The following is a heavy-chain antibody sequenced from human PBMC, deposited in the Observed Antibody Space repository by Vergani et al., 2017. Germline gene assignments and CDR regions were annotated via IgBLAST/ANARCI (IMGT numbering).Heavy chain of an antibody. Sequence: EVQLVESGGGLVQPGRSLRLSCAASGFTFDDYAMHWVRQAPGKGLEWVSGISWNSGSIGYADSVKGRFTISRDNSKNTLYLQMNSLRAEDTAVYYCAKVGDLGSYYFDYWGQGTLVTVSS. J-gene: IGHJ4*02. CDR3: AKVGDLGSYYFDY. CDR1: GFTFDDYA. V-gene: IGHV3-9*01. CDR2: ISWNSGSI. D-gene: IGHD2-21*02.